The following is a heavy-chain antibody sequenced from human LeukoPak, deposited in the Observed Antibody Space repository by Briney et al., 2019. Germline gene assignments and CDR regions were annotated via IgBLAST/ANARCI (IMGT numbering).Heavy chain of an antibody. J-gene: IGHJ5*02. V-gene: IGHV4-34*01. CDR3: ARQKRGYSGYDPARFDP. CDR1: GGSFSGYY. D-gene: IGHD5-12*01. CDR2: INHSGST. Sequence: SETLSLTCAVYGGSFSGYYWSWIRQPPGKGLEWIGEINHSGSTNYNPSLKSRVTISVDTSKNQFSLKLSSVTAADTAVYYCARQKRGYSGYDPARFDPWGQGTLVTVSS.